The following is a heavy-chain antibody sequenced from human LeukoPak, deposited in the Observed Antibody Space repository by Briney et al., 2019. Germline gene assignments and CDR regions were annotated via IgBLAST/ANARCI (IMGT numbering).Heavy chain of an antibody. J-gene: IGHJ1*01. CDR2: INHSGST. CDR3: ARGTPRDPEYFQH. V-gene: IGHV4-34*01. Sequence: SETLSLTCAVYGGSFSGYYWSWIRQPPGKGLEWIGEINHSGSTNYNPSLKSRVTISVDTPKNQFSLKLSSVTAADTAVYYCARGTPRDPEYFQHWGQGTLVTVSS. CDR1: GGSFSGYY.